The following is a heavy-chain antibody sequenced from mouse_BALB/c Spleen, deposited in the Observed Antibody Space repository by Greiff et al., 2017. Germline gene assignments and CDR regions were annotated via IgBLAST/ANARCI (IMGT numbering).Heavy chain of an antibody. D-gene: IGHD2-2*01. CDR2: IYPGSGST. CDR1: GYTFTSYW. V-gene: IGHV1S22*01. CDR3: TRGWGNDGVHSGMDY. J-gene: IGHJ4*01. Sequence: LQQPGSELVRPGASVKLSCKASGYTFTSYWMHWVKQRHGQGLEWIGNIYPGSGSTNYDEKFKSKGTLTVDTSSSTAYMHLSSLTSEDSAVYYCTRGWGNDGVHSGMDYWGQGTSVTVSS.